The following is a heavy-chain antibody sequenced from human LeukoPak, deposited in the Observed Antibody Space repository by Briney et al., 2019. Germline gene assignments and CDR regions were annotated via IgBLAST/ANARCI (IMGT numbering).Heavy chain of an antibody. CDR3: ARGRIRGGGSCYYDY. V-gene: IGHV1-69*01. CDR2: XIPIFGTA. J-gene: IGHJ4*02. Sequence: QAPGQGLEWXGXXIPIFGTANYAQKFQGRVTITADESTSTAYMELSSLRSEDTAVYYCARGRIRGGGSCYYDYWGQGTLVTVSS. D-gene: IGHD2-15*01.